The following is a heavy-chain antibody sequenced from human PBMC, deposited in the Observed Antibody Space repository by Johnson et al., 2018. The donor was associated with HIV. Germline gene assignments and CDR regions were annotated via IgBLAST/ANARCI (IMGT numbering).Heavy chain of an antibody. CDR2: IYSGDNT. V-gene: IGHV3-66*01. CDR3: ARDQGRWLQESAFDI. J-gene: IGHJ3*02. D-gene: IGHD5-24*01. Sequence: VQLVESGGGLVQPGGSLRLSCAVSGFTVTSNYITWVRQAPGKGLQWVSIIYSGDNTYYGDSVKGRFTISRDNSENTVYLQMNSLRVEDTAVYYCARDQGRWLQESAFDIWGQGTMVTVSS. CDR1: GFTVTSNY.